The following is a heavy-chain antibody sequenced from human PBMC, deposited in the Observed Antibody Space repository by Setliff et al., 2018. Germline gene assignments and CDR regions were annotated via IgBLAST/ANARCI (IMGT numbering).Heavy chain of an antibody. V-gene: IGHV1-69*05. CDR1: GGTFSSYA. CDR3: AGLWEQQLAPL. D-gene: IGHD6-13*01. J-gene: IGHJ4*02. CDR2: IIPIFGTA. Sequence: ASVKVSCKASGGTFSSYAISWVRQAPGQGLEWMGGIIPIFGTANYAQKFQGRVTITTDESTSTAYMELSSLRSEDTAVYYCAGLWEQQLAPLWGQETLVTVSS.